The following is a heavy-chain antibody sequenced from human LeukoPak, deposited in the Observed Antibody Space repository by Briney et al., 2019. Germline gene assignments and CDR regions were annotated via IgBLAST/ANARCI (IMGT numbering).Heavy chain of an antibody. J-gene: IGHJ3*02. Sequence: GASVKVSCKASGYTFTSYGLSWVRQAPGQGLEFMGWTSPYNGNAKYAQNFQGRVTMTTDTSTSTAYMELRSLRSDDTAVYYCARGGVDMLTGLRYAFDIWGHGTMVTVSS. CDR3: ARGGVDMLTGLRYAFDI. CDR2: TSPYNGNA. CDR1: GYTFTSYG. V-gene: IGHV1-18*01. D-gene: IGHD3-9*01.